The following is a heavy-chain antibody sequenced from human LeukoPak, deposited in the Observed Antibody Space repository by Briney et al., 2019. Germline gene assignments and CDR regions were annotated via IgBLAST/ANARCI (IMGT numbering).Heavy chain of an antibody. Sequence: PGGSLRLSCAASGFTFSSYAMSWVRQAPGKGLEWASAISGSGGSTYYADSVKGRFTISRDNSKNTLYLQMNSLRAEDTALYYCAKVLIAAAGTGGAFDIWGQGTMVTVSS. V-gene: IGHV3-23*01. CDR3: AKVLIAAAGTGGAFDI. CDR2: ISGSGGST. J-gene: IGHJ3*02. CDR1: GFTFSSYA. D-gene: IGHD6-13*01.